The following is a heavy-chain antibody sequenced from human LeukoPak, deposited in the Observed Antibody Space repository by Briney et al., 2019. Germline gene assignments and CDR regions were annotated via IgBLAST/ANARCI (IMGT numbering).Heavy chain of an antibody. J-gene: IGHJ6*02. V-gene: IGHV4-31*03. CDR1: GGSISSGGYC. CDR3: ARDPHINVDYDFWSGSPYGMDV. D-gene: IGHD3-3*01. Sequence: PSETLSLTCTVSGGSISSGGYCWSWIRQHPGKGLEWIGYIYYSGSTYYNPSLKSRVTISVDTSKNQFSLKLSSVTAADTAVYYCARDPHINVDYDFWSGSPYGMDVWGQGTTVTVSS. CDR2: IYYSGST.